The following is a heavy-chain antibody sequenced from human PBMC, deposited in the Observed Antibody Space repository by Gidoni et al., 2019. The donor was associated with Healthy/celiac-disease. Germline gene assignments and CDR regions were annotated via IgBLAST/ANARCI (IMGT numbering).Heavy chain of an antibody. CDR2: IIPIFGTA. D-gene: IGHD2-2*01. V-gene: IGHV1-69*01. J-gene: IGHJ5*02. Sequence: QVQLVQSGAEVKKPGSSVKVSCKASGGTFSSHALSWVRQAPGQGLEWMGGIIPIFGTANYAQKFQGRVTITADESTSTAYMELSSLRSEDTAVYYCARGGDIVVVPAAMPFPAWFDPWGQGTLVTVSS. CDR1: GGTFSSHA. CDR3: ARGGDIVVVPAAMPFPAWFDP.